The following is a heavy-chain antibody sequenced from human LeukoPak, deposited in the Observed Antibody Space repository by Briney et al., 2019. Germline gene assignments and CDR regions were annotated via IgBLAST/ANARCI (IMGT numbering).Heavy chain of an antibody. V-gene: IGHV3-21*01. CDR1: GFTFSSYS. CDR2: ISSSSSYI. Sequence: PGGSLRLSCAASGFTFSSYSMNWVRQAPGKGLEGVSSISSSSSYIYYADSVKGRFTISRDNAKNSLYLQMNSLRAEDTAVYYCARDGYYGSGSDAFVIWGQGTMVTVSS. CDR3: ARDGYYGSGSDAFVI. J-gene: IGHJ3*02. D-gene: IGHD3-10*01.